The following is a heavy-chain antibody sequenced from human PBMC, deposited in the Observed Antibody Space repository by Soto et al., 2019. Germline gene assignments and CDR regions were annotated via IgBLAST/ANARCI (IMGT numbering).Heavy chain of an antibody. Sequence: QVQLQESGPGLVKPSQTLSLTCTVSGGSISSGGYYWSWIRQHPGKGLEWIGYIYYSGSTYYNPSLKSRVTISVDPSKNQFSLTLLSVTAADKAVYYCARHDYVYDFEIWGQGTMVTVAS. J-gene: IGHJ3*02. CDR2: IYYSGST. V-gene: IGHV4-31*03. D-gene: IGHD3-16*01. CDR3: ARHDYVYDFEI. CDR1: GGSISSGGYY.